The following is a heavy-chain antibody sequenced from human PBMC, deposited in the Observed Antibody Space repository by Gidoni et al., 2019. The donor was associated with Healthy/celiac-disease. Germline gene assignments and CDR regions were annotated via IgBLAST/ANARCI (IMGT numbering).Heavy chain of an antibody. Sequence: EVQLVESGGGVVRPGGSLRLSCSASGFTFDDYGMSWVRQAPGKGLEWVAGINWNGGSTGYADSVKGRFTISRDNAKNSLYLQMNSLRAEDTALYHCARRLLYYDSSGYSGDAFDIWGQGTMVTVSS. CDR2: INWNGGST. CDR1: GFTFDDYG. CDR3: ARRLLYYDSSGYSGDAFDI. V-gene: IGHV3-20*01. D-gene: IGHD3-22*01. J-gene: IGHJ3*02.